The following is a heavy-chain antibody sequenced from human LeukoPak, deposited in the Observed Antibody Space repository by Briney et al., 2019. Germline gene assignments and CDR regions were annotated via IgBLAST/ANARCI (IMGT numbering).Heavy chain of an antibody. Sequence: SQTLSLTCTVSGGSVGSGTYYWSWIRQHPGKGLEWIGFIYYSGSTFYNPSLKSRVTISVDTSKNQFSLKLSSVTAADTAVYYCARVTAVVTQPVDYWGQGTLVTVSS. V-gene: IGHV4-31*03. CDR2: IYYSGST. D-gene: IGHD4-23*01. CDR3: ARVTAVVTQPVDY. J-gene: IGHJ4*02. CDR1: GGSVGSGTYY.